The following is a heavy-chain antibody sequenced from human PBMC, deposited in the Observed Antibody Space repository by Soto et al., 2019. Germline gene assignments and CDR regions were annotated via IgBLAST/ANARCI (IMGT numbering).Heavy chain of an antibody. Sequence: SETLSLTCTLSGGSITSYYWSWIRQPPGKGLEWIGYNYYSGSTNYNPCHKSRVTISVDTSKNQFALKLSSVTAADTAVYYCARDRGSSSGYRWPFYGMDVWGQGTTVTVSS. CDR3: ARDRGSSSGYRWPFYGMDV. J-gene: IGHJ6*02. D-gene: IGHD6-13*01. CDR1: GGSITSYY. V-gene: IGHV4-59*01. CDR2: NYYSGST.